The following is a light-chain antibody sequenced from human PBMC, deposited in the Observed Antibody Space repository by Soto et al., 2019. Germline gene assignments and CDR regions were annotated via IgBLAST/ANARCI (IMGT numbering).Light chain of an antibody. Sequence: DIQMTQSPSSLSASVGDRVTITCRASQSISSYLNWFQQKPGKAPKLLIYAASSLQSGVPSRFSGSGSGTDFTLTISSLQPEDFAIYYCQQSFNIPRTFGQGTKVE. V-gene: IGKV1-39*01. CDR1: QSISSY. CDR3: QQSFNIPRT. J-gene: IGKJ1*01. CDR2: AAS.